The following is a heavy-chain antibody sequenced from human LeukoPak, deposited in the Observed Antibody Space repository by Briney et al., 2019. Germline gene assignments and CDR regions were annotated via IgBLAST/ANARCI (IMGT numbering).Heavy chain of an antibody. CDR3: ARDPGRSSSWYFDY. CDR1: GLTFSSYE. J-gene: IGHJ4*02. Sequence: GGSPRLSCAASGLTFSSYEMNWVRQAPGKGLEWVSSIRSSGSTMYYADSVKGRFTISRDNIKNSLYLQMNILRAEETPVYYCARDPGRSSSWYFDYWGQGTLVTVSS. CDR2: IRSSGSTM. V-gene: IGHV3-48*03. D-gene: IGHD6-13*01.